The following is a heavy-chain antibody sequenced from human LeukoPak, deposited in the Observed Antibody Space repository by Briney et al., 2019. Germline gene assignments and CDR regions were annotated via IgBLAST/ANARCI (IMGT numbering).Heavy chain of an antibody. J-gene: IGHJ3*02. CDR1: GYTFTGYY. CDR3: ARDRPNYDYVWGSPLDAFDI. Sequence: ASVKVSCKASGYTFTGYYMHWVRQAPGQGLEWMGWINPNSCGTNYAQKFQGRVTMTRDTSISTAYMELSRLRSDDTAVYYCARDRPNYDYVWGSPLDAFDIWGQGTMVTVSS. D-gene: IGHD3-16*01. CDR2: INPNSCGT. V-gene: IGHV1-2*02.